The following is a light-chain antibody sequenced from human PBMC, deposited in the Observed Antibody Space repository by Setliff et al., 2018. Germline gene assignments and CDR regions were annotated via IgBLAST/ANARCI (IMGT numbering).Light chain of an antibody. CDR1: SSDVGNYNL. CDR3: CSFTHFDDFDVL. Sequence: QSALAQPASVSGSPGQSITISCTGTSSDVGNYNLVSWYQQYPGKAPKLIISEVSERPSGVSNRFSGSKSGNTASLTISGLQAEDEAVYYCCSFTHFDDFDVLFGGGTK. CDR2: EVS. J-gene: IGLJ2*01. V-gene: IGLV2-23*02.